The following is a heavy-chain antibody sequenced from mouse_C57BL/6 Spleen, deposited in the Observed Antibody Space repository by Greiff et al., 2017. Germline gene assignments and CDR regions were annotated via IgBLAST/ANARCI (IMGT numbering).Heavy chain of an antibody. CDR1: GYTFTSYW. J-gene: IGHJ1*03. CDR2: INPSNGGT. D-gene: IGHD1-1*01. Sequence: QVQLKQPGTELVKPGASVKLSCKASGYTFTSYWMHWVKQRPGQGLEWIGNINPSNGGTNYNEKFKSKATLTVDKSSSTAYMQLSSLTSEDSAVYYCASSITTVVATDWYFDVWGTGTTVTVSS. V-gene: IGHV1-53*01. CDR3: ASSITTVVATDWYFDV.